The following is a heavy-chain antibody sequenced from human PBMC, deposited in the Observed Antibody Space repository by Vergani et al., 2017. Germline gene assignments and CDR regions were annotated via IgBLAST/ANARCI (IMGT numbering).Heavy chain of an antibody. J-gene: IGHJ4*02. CDR2: ISYDGSNK. CDR3: ASXMYYYDSSGYRQRDY. Sequence: QVQLVESGGGVVQPGRSLRLSCAASGFTFSSYGMHWVRQAPGKGLEWVAVISYDGSNKYYADSVKGRFTISRDNSKNTLYLQMNSLRAEDTAVYYCASXMYYYDSSGYRQRDYWGQGTLVTVSS. V-gene: IGHV3-30*03. D-gene: IGHD3-22*01. CDR1: GFTFSSYG.